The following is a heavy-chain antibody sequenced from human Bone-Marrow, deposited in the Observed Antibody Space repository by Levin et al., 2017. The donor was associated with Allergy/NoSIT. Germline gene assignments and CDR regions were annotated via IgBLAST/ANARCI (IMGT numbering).Heavy chain of an antibody. V-gene: IGHV3-30*04. CDR2: ISFDATET. Sequence: GGSLRLSSAASGFTFSSYALHWVRQAPGKGLEWVADISFDATETHHADSVKGRFTISRDNSKDTLSLQMDSLRPDDPAILFFVRDIVTSMKGYYGLDSWGQWTTVAVSS. J-gene: IGHJ6*02. CDR1: GFTFSSYA. D-gene: IGHD3-9*01. CDR3: VRDIVTSMKGYYGLDS.